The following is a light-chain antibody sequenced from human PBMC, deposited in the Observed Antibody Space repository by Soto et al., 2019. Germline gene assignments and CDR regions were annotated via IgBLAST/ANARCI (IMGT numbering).Light chain of an antibody. V-gene: IGLV1-47*01. CDR3: AAWDDSLSGWV. Sequence: QSVLTQPPSASGTPGQRVNISCSGSSSNIGSNYVYWYQQLPGTAPKLLIYRNNQRPSGVPDRFSGSESGTSASLAISGLRSEDEADYYCAAWDDSLSGWVFGGGTKVTVL. CDR1: SSNIGSNY. CDR2: RNN. J-gene: IGLJ3*02.